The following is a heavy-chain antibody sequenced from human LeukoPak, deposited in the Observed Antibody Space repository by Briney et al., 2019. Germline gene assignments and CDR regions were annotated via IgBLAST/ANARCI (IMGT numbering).Heavy chain of an antibody. J-gene: IGHJ3*02. CDR3: VRVSALKCSSTSCYGDAFDI. CDR1: GFTFSSYW. CDR2: IKQDGSEK. Sequence: GGSLRLSCAASGFTFSSYWMSWVRQAPGKGLEWVANIKQDGSEKYYVDSVKGRFTISRDNAKNSLYLQMNSLRAEDTAVYYCVRVSALKCSSTSCYGDAFDIWGQGTMVTVSS. D-gene: IGHD2-2*01. V-gene: IGHV3-7*01.